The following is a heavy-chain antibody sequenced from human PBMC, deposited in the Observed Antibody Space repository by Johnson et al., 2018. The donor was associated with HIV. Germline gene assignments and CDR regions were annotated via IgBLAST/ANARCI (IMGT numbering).Heavy chain of an antibody. J-gene: IGHJ3*02. V-gene: IGHV3-30*04. CDR3: AKAYCPGCDAFEI. D-gene: IGHD2-21*01. CDR2: ISYDGSNK. CDR1: GFTFSSYA. Sequence: QVLLVESGGGVVQPGRSLRLSCAASGFTFSSYAMHWVRQAPGKGLEWVAVISYDGSNKYYADSVKGRFTISRDNSKNTLYLQMNSLRAEDSGVYYCAKAYCPGCDAFEIWGQGTMVTVSS.